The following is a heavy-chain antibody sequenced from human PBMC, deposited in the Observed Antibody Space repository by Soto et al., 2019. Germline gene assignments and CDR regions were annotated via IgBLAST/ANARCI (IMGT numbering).Heavy chain of an antibody. CDR2: ISSSSSTI. J-gene: IGHJ6*02. CDR3: ARESEAYYYYYYYGMDV. V-gene: IGHV3-48*02. Sequence: GGSMRLSCAASGFTFSIYSMNWVRQATGKGLEWVSYISSSSSTIYYADSVKGRFTISRDNAKNSLYLQMNSLRDEDTAVYYCARESEAYYYYYYYGMDVWGQGTTVTVSS. CDR1: GFTFSIYS. D-gene: IGHD1-26*01.